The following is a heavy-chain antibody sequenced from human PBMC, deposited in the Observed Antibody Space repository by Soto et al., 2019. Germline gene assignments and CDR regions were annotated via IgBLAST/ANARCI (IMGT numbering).Heavy chain of an antibody. D-gene: IGHD2-2*01. CDR1: CLSFSNFA. V-gene: IGHV3-23*01. CDR3: AKSSRQYASAMEAFFDP. CDR2: ISGTDDYT. Sequence: GSRRLSWAAACLSFSNFAMTWVRQAPGEGPEWVSSISGTDDYTYYADSVKGRFTISRDNDRNTLFLNMNNLRADDTAVHSCAKSSRQYASAMEAFFDPWGLRTLGTV. J-gene: IGHJ5*02.